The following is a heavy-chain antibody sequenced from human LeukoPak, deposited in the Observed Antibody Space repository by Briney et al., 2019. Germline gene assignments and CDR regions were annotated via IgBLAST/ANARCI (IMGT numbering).Heavy chain of an antibody. CDR2: IYPGDSDT. V-gene: IGHV5-51*01. Sequence: GESLKISCKGSGYSYTLYWIAWVRQMPGKGLECMGIIYPGDSDTRYSPSFQGHVTISADKSTTTAYLQWSSLKASDTAMYYCARLDSGSKRPIDYWGQGTLVTVSS. J-gene: IGHJ4*02. D-gene: IGHD1-26*01. CDR1: GYSYTLYW. CDR3: ARLDSGSKRPIDY.